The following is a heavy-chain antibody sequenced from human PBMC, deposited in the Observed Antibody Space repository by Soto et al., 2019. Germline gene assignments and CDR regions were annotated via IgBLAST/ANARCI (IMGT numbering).Heavy chain of an antibody. D-gene: IGHD2-15*01. CDR1: GGAISSGGYY. Sequence: QVQLQESGPGLVKPSQTLSLTCTVSGGAISSGGYYWNWIRQNQGKGLEWIGYIYNSGTTYYNPSLPTRVTISGDTSGNQFTLTLSSVTAADTAVYYCARGHLTGWSKVDDWGHGTLVTVSS. J-gene: IGHJ4*01. V-gene: IGHV4-31*03. CDR2: IYNSGTT. CDR3: ARGHLTGWSKVDD.